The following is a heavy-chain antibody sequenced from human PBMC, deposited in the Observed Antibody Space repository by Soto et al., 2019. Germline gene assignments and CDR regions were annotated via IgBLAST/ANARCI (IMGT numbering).Heavy chain of an antibody. CDR3: ARSQDGGYSCPTYYYYYGMDV. Sequence: QVQLVQSGAEVKKPGSSVKVSCKASGGTFSSYAISWVRQAPGQGLEWMGGIIPIFGTANYAQKFQGRVTITADESTSTAYMELSSLRSEDTAVYYGARSQDGGYSCPTYYYYYGMDVWGQGTTVTVSS. CDR1: GGTFSSYA. CDR2: IIPIFGTA. V-gene: IGHV1-69*01. J-gene: IGHJ6*02. D-gene: IGHD5-12*01.